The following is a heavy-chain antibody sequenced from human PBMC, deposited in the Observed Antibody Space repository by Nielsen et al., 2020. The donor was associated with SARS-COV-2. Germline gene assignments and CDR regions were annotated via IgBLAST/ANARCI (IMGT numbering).Heavy chain of an antibody. V-gene: IGHV3-48*02. CDR2: ISSSSSTI. CDR1: GFTFSSYS. D-gene: IGHD3-3*01. Sequence: GGSLRLSCAASGFTFSSYSMNWVRQAPGKGLEWVSYISSSSSTIYYADSVKGRFTISRDNAKNSLYLQMNSLRDEDTAVYYCAKDFSSRGGWYYYYGMDVWGQGTTVTVSS. J-gene: IGHJ6*02. CDR3: AKDFSSRGGWYYYYGMDV.